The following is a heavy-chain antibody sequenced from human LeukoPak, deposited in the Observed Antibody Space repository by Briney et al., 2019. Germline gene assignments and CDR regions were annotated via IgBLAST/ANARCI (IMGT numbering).Heavy chain of an antibody. CDR1: GGSISSSSYY. CDR2: IYYSGST. J-gene: IGHJ4*02. V-gene: IGHV4-39*07. D-gene: IGHD3-16*01. Sequence: SETLSLTCTVSGGSISSSSYYWGWIRQPPGKGLEWIGSIYYSGSTYYNPSLKSRVIIAVDTSKNQFSLKLSSVTAADTAVYYCARGSKGVMDYWGQGTLVTVSS. CDR3: ARGSKGVMDY.